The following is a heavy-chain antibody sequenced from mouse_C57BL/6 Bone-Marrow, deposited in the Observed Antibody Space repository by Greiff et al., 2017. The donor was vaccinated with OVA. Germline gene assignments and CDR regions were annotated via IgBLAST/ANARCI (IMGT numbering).Heavy chain of an antibody. Sequence: VQLQQSGPGLVQPSQSLSITCTVSGFSLTSYGVHWVRQSPGKGLEWLGVIWSGGSTDYNAAFISRLSISKDNSKSQVFFKMNSLQADDTAIYYCATYGYDDEFAYWGQGTLVTVSA. J-gene: IGHJ3*01. CDR3: ATYGYDDEFAY. CDR2: IWSGGST. D-gene: IGHD2-2*01. CDR1: GFSLTSYG. V-gene: IGHV2-2*01.